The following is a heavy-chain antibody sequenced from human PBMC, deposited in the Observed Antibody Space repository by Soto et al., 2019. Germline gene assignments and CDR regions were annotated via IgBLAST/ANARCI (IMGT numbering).Heavy chain of an antibody. J-gene: IGHJ4*02. CDR3: AKGVQLWGTRYYFDY. D-gene: IGHD5-18*01. Sequence: GSLRLSCAASGFTFSSYAMSWVRQAPGKGLEWVSTISGSGGSTYYADSVKGRFTISRDNSKNTLYLQMNSLRAEDTAVYYCAKGVQLWGTRYYFDYWGQGTLVTVSS. CDR2: ISGSGGST. CDR1: GFTFSSYA. V-gene: IGHV3-23*01.